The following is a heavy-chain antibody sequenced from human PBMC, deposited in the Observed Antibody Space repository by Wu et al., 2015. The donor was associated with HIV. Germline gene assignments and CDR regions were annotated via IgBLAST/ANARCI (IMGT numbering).Heavy chain of an antibody. J-gene: IGHJ6*02. D-gene: IGHD5-12*01. Sequence: QVRLVQSGPEVKKPGASVRVSCGTSGYTFANFYIHWLRQAPGQGLEWMAWINPSGGSTIYSENFEGRVTVTRDTSMKTVYMELDSLRSGDTAVYYCARNTDSVATSLYSLGVWGHGDHGHRLL. CDR1: GYTFANFY. CDR2: INPSGGST. V-gene: IGHV1-2*02. CDR3: ARNTDSVATSLYSLGV.